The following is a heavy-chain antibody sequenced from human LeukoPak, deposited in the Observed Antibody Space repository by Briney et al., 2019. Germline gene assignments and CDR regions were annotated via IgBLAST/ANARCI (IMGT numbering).Heavy chain of an antibody. CDR3: AKDSLVVVITTVIDY. CDR1: GFTFSSYA. CDR2: ISGSGGST. Sequence: GGSLRLSCAASGFTFSSYAMSWVRQAPGKGLEWVSAISGSGGSTYYADSVKGRFTISRDNSKNTLYLQMNSLRAEDTAVYYCAKDSLVVVITTVIDYWGQGTLVTVSS. J-gene: IGHJ4*02. D-gene: IGHD3-22*01. V-gene: IGHV3-23*01.